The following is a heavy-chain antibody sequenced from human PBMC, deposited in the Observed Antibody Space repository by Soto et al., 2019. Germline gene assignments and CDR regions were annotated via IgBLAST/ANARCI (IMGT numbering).Heavy chain of an antibody. CDR3: ERSYYDVSTGFNPSDY. CDR1: GFTFSSYS. Sequence: GGSLRLSCAASGFTFSSYSMNWVRQAPGKGLDWVSSVSGSSTYIFYADSVRGRFTISRDNAKNSLYLQMSSLRSEDTAVYYFERSYYDVSTGFNPSDYWGQGTLVTVSS. D-gene: IGHD3-9*01. CDR2: VSGSSTYI. J-gene: IGHJ4*02. V-gene: IGHV3-21*01.